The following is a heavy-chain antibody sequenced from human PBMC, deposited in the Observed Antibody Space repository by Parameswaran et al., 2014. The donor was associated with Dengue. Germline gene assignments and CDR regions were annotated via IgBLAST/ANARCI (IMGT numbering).Heavy chain of an antibody. V-gene: IGHV4-39*07. CDR3: ARGRGYSGSHNWFDP. J-gene: IGHJ5*02. Sequence: VRQPPGKGLEWIGSIYYSGSTYYNPSLKSRVTISVDTSKNQFSLKLSSVTAADTAVYYCARGRGYSGSHNWFDPWGQGTLVTVSS. D-gene: IGHD1-26*01. CDR2: IYYSGST.